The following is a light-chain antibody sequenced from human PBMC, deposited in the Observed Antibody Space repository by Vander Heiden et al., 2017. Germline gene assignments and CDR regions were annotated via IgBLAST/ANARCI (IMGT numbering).Light chain of an antibody. Sequence: DIVLTHSPDTLSLSPAERPTLSCRASQNVNSNFLAWYQQKPGQAPRLLMSGTSTRATGVPDRFSGGGSGTDFTLTVNRLESEDCAVYFCQQYGTSPVTFGQGTRLELK. CDR2: GTS. V-gene: IGKV3-20*01. CDR3: QQYGTSPVT. J-gene: IGKJ5*01. CDR1: QNVNSNF.